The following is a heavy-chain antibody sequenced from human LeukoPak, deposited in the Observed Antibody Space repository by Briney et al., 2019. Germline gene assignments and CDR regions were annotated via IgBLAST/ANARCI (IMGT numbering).Heavy chain of an antibody. CDR2: IYYSGST. V-gene: IGHV4-59*01. CDR1: GGSISSYY. CDR3: ARVYSSGWYDWFDP. Sequence: SETLSLTCTVSGGSISSYYWSWIRQPPGKGLEWIGYIYYSGSTNYSPSLKSRVTISVDTSKNQFSLKLSSVTAADTAVYYCARVYSSGWYDWFDPWGQGTLVTVSS. J-gene: IGHJ5*02. D-gene: IGHD6-19*01.